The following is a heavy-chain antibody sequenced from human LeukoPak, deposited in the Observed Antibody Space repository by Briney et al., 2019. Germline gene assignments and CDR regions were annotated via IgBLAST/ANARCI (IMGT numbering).Heavy chain of an antibody. CDR1: GYTFTGYY. CDR3: ARDRGTVTTRFYGMDV. CDR2: INPNSGGT. V-gene: IGHV1-2*02. Sequence: ASVTVSCTASGYTFTGYYMHWVRQAPGQGLEWMGWINPNSGGTNYAQKFQGRVTMTRDTSISTAYMELSRLRSDDTAVYYCARDRGTVTTRFYGMDVWGQGTTVTVSS. D-gene: IGHD4-17*01. J-gene: IGHJ6*02.